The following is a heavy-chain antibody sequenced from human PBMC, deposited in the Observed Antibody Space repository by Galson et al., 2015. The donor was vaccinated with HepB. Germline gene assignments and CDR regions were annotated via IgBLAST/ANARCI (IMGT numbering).Heavy chain of an antibody. J-gene: IGHJ4*02. CDR3: ARGDYDILTGYLRGIGCYFDY. CDR1: GGTFSSYA. D-gene: IGHD3-9*01. V-gene: IGHV1-69*13. CDR2: IIPIFGTA. Sequence: SVKVSCKASGGTFSSYAISWVRQAPGQGLEWMGGIIPIFGTANYAQKFQGRVTITADESTSTAYMELSSLRSEDTAVYYCARGDYDILTGYLRGIGCYFDYWGQGTLVTVSS.